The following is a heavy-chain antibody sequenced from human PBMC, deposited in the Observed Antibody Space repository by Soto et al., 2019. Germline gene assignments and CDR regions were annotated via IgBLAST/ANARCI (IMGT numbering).Heavy chain of an antibody. CDR3: ARAALRSNYYYYYVDV. D-gene: IGHD3-3*01. Sequence: EVQLVGSGGGLVQPGGSLRLSCAASGFTXXXYDMHWVRQATGKGLEWVSAIGTAGDTYYPGSVKGRFTISRENAKNSLYLQMNSLRAGDTAVYYCARAALRSNYYYYYVDVWGKGTTVTVSS. V-gene: IGHV3-13*01. CDR1: GFTXXXYD. J-gene: IGHJ6*03. CDR2: IGTAGDT.